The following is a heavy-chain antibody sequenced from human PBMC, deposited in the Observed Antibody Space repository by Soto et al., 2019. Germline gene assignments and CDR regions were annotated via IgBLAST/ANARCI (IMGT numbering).Heavy chain of an antibody. CDR1: GGSISTVGHY. Sequence: PSETLSLTCSVSGGSISTVGHYWTWIRQPPGKGLEWIGSIYHTGSTYYSKSLRSRLTMSVDTSKGQFSLRLRSVTAADTAVYYCARATGTLRSRNCDYWGQGSLVTVSS. D-gene: IGHD1-1*01. J-gene: IGHJ4*02. CDR3: ARATGTLRSRNCDY. CDR2: IYHTGST. V-gene: IGHV4-31*03.